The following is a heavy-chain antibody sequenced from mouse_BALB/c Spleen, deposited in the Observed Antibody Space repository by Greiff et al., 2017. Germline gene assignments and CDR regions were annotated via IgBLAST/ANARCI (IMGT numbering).Heavy chain of an antibody. D-gene: IGHD1-1*01. J-gene: IGHJ4*01. CDR3: ARDGIYYYGSSDYSAMDY. CDR1: GFSLISYG. V-gene: IGHV2-9*02. Sequence: QVQLKQSGPGLVAPSQSLSITCTVSGFSLISYGVHWVRQPPGKGLEWLGLIWAGGSTNYNSALMSRLNISKDNSKSQVFLKMNSLQTDDTAMYYCARDGIYYYGSSDYSAMDYWGQGTSVTVSS. CDR2: IWAGGST.